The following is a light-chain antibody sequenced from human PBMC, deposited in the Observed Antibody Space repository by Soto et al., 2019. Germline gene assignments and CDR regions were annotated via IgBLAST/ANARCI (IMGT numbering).Light chain of an antibody. CDR3: QQYNSYSLT. J-gene: IGKJ4*01. Sequence: DIQMTQSPSILSASVGDRVTITCRASQIISSRLAWYQQKPGKAPKLLIYDAYNLESGVPSRFSGSGSGTEFTLTISSLQPDDFAIYYCQQYNSYSLTFGGGTKVEIK. CDR2: DAY. CDR1: QIISSR. V-gene: IGKV1-5*01.